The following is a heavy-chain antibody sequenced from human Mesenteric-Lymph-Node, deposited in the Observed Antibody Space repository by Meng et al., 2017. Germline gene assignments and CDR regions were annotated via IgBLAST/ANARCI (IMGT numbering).Heavy chain of an antibody. CDR1: GYSFTNYA. J-gene: IGHJ4*02. Sequence: ASVKVSCKASGYSFTNYALNWVRQAPGQGLEWMGIINPSGGSTSYAQKFQGRVTMTRDTSTSTVYMELSSLRSADTAVYYCARGHPSDYGDYSYYFDYWGQGTLVTVSS. CDR2: INPSGGST. CDR3: ARGHPSDYGDYSYYFDY. D-gene: IGHD4-17*01. V-gene: IGHV1-46*01.